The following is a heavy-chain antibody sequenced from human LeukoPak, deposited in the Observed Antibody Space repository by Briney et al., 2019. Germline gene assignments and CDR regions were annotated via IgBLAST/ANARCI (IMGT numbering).Heavy chain of an antibody. Sequence: GGSLRLSCAASGFTFSNYAMAWVRQAPGKGLEWVSAISGNGGRTYSADSVQGRFTITRDNSKNTVYLQMDNLRAEDSAMYYCAKAHSISWPYAFDSWGQGTLVTVSS. CDR1: GFTFSNYA. D-gene: IGHD6-13*01. J-gene: IGHJ4*02. CDR2: ISGNGGRT. CDR3: AKAHSISWPYAFDS. V-gene: IGHV3-23*01.